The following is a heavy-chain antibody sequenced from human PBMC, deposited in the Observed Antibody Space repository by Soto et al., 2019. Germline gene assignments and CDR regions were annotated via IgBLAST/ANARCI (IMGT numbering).Heavy chain of an antibody. CDR2: IKSKTDGGTT. CDR3: TTDDVDTAMVNDY. D-gene: IGHD5-18*01. Sequence: EVQLVESGGGLVKPGGSLRLSCAASGFTFSNAWMSWVRQAPGKGLEWVGRIKSKTDGGTTDYAAPVKGRFTISRDDSKNTLYLQMNSLKTEDTAVYYCTTDDVDTAMVNDYWGQGTLVTVSS. J-gene: IGHJ4*02. CDR1: GFTFSNAW. V-gene: IGHV3-15*01.